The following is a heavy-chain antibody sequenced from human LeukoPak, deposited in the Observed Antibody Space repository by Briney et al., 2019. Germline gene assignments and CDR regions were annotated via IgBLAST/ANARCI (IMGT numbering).Heavy chain of an antibody. CDR3: AREDYGASGSARGKLDY. Sequence: PGRSLRLSCSASGFTFTNYPIHWGRQAPGEGLEGGAVISYGASTKYYAESVKGRFTLSRDNSKNILFLQMDSLRAEDAAAYFCAREDYGASGSARGKLDYGGQGTLVTVSS. V-gene: IGHV3-30-3*01. CDR1: GFTFTNYP. CDR2: ISYGASTK. D-gene: IGHD3-10*01. J-gene: IGHJ4*02.